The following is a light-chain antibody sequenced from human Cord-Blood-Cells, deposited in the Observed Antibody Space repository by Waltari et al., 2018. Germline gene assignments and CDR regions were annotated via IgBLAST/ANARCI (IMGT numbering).Light chain of an antibody. CDR2: WAS. J-gene: IGKJ4*01. Sequence: SQSVLYSSNNKNYLAWYQQKPGQPPKLLIYWASTRESGVPDRFSGSGSGTDFTLTISSLQAEDVAVYYCQQYYSTPPTFGGGTKVEIK. CDR3: QQYYSTPPT. CDR1: QSVLYSSNNKNY. V-gene: IGKV4-1*01.